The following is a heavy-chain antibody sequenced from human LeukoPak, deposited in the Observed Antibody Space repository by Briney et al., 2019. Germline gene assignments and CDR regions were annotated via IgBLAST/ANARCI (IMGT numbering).Heavy chain of an antibody. Sequence: GGSLRISCAASGFTFSSHWMLWVRQAPGKGPVWVSRINADSVKGRFTISRGNAKNTLYLQMNSLRGEDTAVYYCARDIRVGATIPRSDYWGQGTLVTVSS. CDR2: IN. CDR1: GFTFSSHW. CDR3: ARDIRVGATIPRSDY. V-gene: IGHV3-74*01. D-gene: IGHD1-26*01. J-gene: IGHJ4*02.